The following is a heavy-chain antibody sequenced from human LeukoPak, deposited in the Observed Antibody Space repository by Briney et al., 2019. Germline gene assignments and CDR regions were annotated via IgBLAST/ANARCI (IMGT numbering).Heavy chain of an antibody. CDR3: ARAVQDYGDLGGAFDI. CDR2: IYYSGST. Sequence: SETLSLTCTVSGGSISSSSYYWGWIRQPPGKGLEWIGSIYYSGSTYYNPSLKSRVTISVDTSKNQFSLKLSSVTAADTAVYYCARAVQDYGDLGGAFDIWGQGTMVTVSS. J-gene: IGHJ3*02. CDR1: GGSISSSSYY. V-gene: IGHV4-39*07. D-gene: IGHD4-17*01.